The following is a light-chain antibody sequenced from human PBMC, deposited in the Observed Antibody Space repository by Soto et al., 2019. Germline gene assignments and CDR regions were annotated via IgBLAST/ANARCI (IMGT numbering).Light chain of an antibody. V-gene: IGKV2-30*01. CDR1: QSLVYSDGNTY. Sequence: DVVMTQSPLSLPVTLGQPASISCRSSQSLVYSDGNTYLNWFQQRPGQSPRRLIYKVSNRDSGVPDRFSGSGSETNFNFTIQSLQAEDVAVYYCQQYYTIPITFGGGTKVDIK. CDR3: QQYYTIPIT. J-gene: IGKJ4*01. CDR2: KVS.